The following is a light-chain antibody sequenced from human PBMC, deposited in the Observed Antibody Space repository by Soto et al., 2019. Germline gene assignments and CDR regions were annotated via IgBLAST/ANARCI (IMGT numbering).Light chain of an antibody. CDR3: QQYRTAPPTCT. J-gene: IGKJ1*01. V-gene: IGKV3-20*01. Sequence: ELVLTQFPGTLSLSPGDRATLSCRASQSVSSTYLAWYQQRPGQAPRLLIYSSSSRSSGIPERFSGSGSGTEFNLTISRLEPEDFEVYYFQQYRTAPPTCTVDQGIKVEIK. CDR2: SSS. CDR1: QSVSSTY.